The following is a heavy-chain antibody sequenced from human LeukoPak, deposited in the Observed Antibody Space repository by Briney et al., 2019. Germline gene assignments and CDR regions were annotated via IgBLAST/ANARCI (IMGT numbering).Heavy chain of an antibody. CDR1: GGSISSGSYY. CDR2: IYTSGST. J-gene: IGHJ4*02. CDR3: ARVTGYMIEDYFDY. D-gene: IGHD3-22*01. V-gene: IGHV4-61*02. Sequence: PSETLSLTCTVSGGSISSGSYYWSWVRQPAGKGLEWIGRIYTSGSTTYNPSLKSRVTISVDTSKNQFSLKLNSVTAADTAVYYCARVTGYMIEDYFDYWGQGTLVTVSS.